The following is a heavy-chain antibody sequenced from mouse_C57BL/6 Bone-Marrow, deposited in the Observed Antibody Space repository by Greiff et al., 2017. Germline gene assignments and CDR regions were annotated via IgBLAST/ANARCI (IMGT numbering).Heavy chain of an antibody. D-gene: IGHD1-1*01. CDR3: ARRYYDNGYFDV. CDR1: GYTFTSYW. V-gene: IGHV1-7*01. Sequence: VQLQQSGAELAIPGASVKLSCKASGYTFTSYWMHWVKQRPGQGLEWIGYINPSSGYTKYNHKFKDKATLTADKSSSTAYMQLSSLTYEDSAVYYCARRYYDNGYFDVWGTGTTVTVSS. CDR2: INPSSGYT. J-gene: IGHJ1*03.